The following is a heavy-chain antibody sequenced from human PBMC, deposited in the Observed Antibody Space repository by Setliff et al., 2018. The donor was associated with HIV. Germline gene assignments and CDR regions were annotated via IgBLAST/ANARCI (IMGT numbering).Heavy chain of an antibody. D-gene: IGHD3-9*01. V-gene: IGHV4-4*02. Sequence: SETLSLTCAVSGGSISSSNWWSWVRQPPGKGLEWIGEIYHSGSTNYNPSLKSRVTISVDTSKDQFSLKLSSVTAADTAVYYCARYYDILTGYYTLGFDYWGQGTLVTVSS. CDR1: GGSISSSNW. CDR2: IYHSGST. J-gene: IGHJ4*02. CDR3: ARYYDILTGYYTLGFDY.